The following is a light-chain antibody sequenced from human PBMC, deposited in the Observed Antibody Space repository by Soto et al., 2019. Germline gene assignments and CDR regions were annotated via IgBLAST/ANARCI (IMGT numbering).Light chain of an antibody. CDR3: NSYTSSSTYV. V-gene: IGLV2-14*03. J-gene: IGLJ1*01. Sequence: QSVLTQPASVSGSPGQSIAISCTGTSSDVGGYNYVTWYQQHPCKAPKLMIYDVSNRPSGVSDRFSGSKSGNTASLIISGLRAEDEGDYYCNSYTSSSTYVFGTGTKLTVL. CDR2: DVS. CDR1: SSDVGGYNY.